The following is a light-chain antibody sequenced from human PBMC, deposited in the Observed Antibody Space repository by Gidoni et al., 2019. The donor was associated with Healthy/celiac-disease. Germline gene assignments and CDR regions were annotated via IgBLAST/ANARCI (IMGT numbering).Light chain of an antibody. Sequence: DIQMPQSPSSLSASVGDRVTITCQASQDISNYLHWYQQKPGKAPKLLIYDASNLETGVPSGFSRSGSGTDFTFTIISLQPEDIATFYCQQYDSLPPYTFGQGTKLEIK. V-gene: IGKV1-33*01. CDR1: QDISNY. J-gene: IGKJ2*01. CDR3: QQYDSLPPYT. CDR2: DAS.